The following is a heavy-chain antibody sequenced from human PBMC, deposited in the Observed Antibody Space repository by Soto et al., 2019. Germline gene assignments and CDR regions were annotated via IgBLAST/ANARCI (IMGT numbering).Heavy chain of an antibody. CDR2: IKSKTDGGTT. J-gene: IGHJ3*02. V-gene: IGHV3-15*01. CDR3: TTDWNSNYDWDQDAFDI. CDR1: GFTFSNAW. Sequence: PGGSLRLSCAASGFTFSNAWMSWVRQAPGKGLEWVGRIKSKTDGGTTDYAAPVKGRFTISRDDSKNTLYLQMNSLKTEDTAVYYFTTDWNSNYDWDQDAFDIWGQGTMVTVSS. D-gene: IGHD4-4*01.